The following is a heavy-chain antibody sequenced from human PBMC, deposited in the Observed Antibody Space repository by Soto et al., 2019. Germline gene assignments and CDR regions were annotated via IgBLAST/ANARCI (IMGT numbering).Heavy chain of an antibody. D-gene: IGHD1-26*01. CDR2: VYYSWSA. J-gene: IGHJ6*03. V-gene: IGHV4-31*11. CDR1: GGSITSGGSY. CDR3: AKSLPGGTIYYMDV. Sequence: QVQLRESGPGLVKPSETLSLTCAVSGGSITSGGSYWSWVRQHPGKGLEWIGHVYYSWSAYYNPSRKSRVAISVDTSKNHFSLRVNYVTAADTAVYYCAKSLPGGTIYYMDVWGEGTTITVSS.